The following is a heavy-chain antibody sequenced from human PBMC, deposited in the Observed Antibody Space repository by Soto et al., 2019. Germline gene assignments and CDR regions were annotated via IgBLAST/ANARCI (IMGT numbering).Heavy chain of an antibody. CDR1: GGPISSRGDY. V-gene: IGHV4-39*01. J-gene: IGHJ4*02. CDR3: ARGLSSSAYLDY. Sequence: QLQLQESGPGLVKPSETLSLTCTVTGGPISSRGDYWGWVGQPPGKGLEWIGTISNSGSTYYNPSAMSRVTISVDTSNNQFSLGLTSVTAADTAVYYCARGLSSSAYLDYWGQGTLVTVSS. CDR2: ISNSGST. D-gene: IGHD6-19*01.